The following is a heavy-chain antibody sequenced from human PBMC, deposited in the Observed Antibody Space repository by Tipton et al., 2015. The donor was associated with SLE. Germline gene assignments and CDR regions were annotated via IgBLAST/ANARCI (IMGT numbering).Heavy chain of an antibody. Sequence: TLSLTCTVSGGSISSSSYYWGWIRQPPGKGLEWIGSIYYSGSTYYNPSLKSRFTISVHTSKNQFSLKLSSVTAADTAVYYCAREAKYSGSYYNWFDTWGQGTLVTVSS. CDR2: IYYSGST. J-gene: IGHJ5*02. CDR3: AREAKYSGSYYNWFDT. D-gene: IGHD1-26*01. CDR1: GGSISSSSYY. V-gene: IGHV4-39*02.